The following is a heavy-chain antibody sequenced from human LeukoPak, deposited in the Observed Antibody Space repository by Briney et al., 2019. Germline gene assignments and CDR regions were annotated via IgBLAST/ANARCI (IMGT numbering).Heavy chain of an antibody. D-gene: IGHD6-6*01. Sequence: SQTLSLTCAISGDSVSRNSATWNWIRQSPLRGLEWLERTYYRSQWNNDYAASVKSRIDINPETSKNQFSLQLNSVTPEDTAVYYCARGRGSSADFDYWGQGTLVTVSS. V-gene: IGHV6-1*01. CDR1: GDSVSRNSAT. CDR3: ARGRGSSADFDY. CDR2: TYYRSQWNN. J-gene: IGHJ4*02.